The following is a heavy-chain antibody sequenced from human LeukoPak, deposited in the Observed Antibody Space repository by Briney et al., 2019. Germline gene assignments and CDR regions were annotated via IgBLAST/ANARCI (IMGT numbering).Heavy chain of an antibody. CDR3: ARLHGDYASGTPPSYM. CDR2: VYGSGNT. D-gene: IGHD3-10*01. CDR1: GDSISRHLYF. Sequence: SQTLSVTCPVPGDSISRHLYFWRWIRHYRGEGLEGIGYVYGSGNTYVNPSLECRVSMSLETSQNLFSRRLTSVTAADTAMYYCARLHGDYASGTPPSYMWGQGTLVTVSS. J-gene: IGHJ4*02. V-gene: IGHV4-31*03.